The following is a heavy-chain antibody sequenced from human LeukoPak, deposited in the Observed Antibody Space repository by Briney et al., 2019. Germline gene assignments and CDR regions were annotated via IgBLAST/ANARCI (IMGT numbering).Heavy chain of an antibody. CDR3: ASNYWYYYGSGSDAAFDI. Sequence: GGSLRLSCAASGFTFSDYYMSWIRQAPGKGLEWVSYISSSGSTIYYADSVKGRFTISRDNAKNSLYLQMNSLRAEDTAVYYCASNYWYYYGSGSDAAFDIWGQGTMVTVSS. J-gene: IGHJ3*02. V-gene: IGHV3-11*01. CDR1: GFTFSDYY. D-gene: IGHD3-10*01. CDR2: ISSSGSTI.